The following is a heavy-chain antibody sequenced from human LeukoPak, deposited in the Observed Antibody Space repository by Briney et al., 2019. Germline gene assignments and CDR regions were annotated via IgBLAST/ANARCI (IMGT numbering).Heavy chain of an antibody. Sequence: PGGSLRLSCAASGFTFYSYAMSWVRQAPGKGLEWVSAISGSGASTYYADSVQGRFTITRDNSKNMLFLQMNSLTAEDTAVYFCARWNFGESESRFFYFYFGMDVWGQGTTVTVSS. D-gene: IGHD3-10*01. CDR3: ARWNFGESESRFFYFYFGMDV. J-gene: IGHJ6*02. V-gene: IGHV3-23*01. CDR1: GFTFYSYA. CDR2: ISGSGAST.